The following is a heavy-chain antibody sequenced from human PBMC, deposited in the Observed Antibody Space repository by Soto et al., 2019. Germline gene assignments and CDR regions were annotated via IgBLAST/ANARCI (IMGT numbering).Heavy chain of an antibody. V-gene: IGHV1-2*02. Sequence: QVQLVQSGTEVKKPGASVKVSCKASGYIFTDSHIHWLRQASGQGLEWLGWINPKTGDTHYSQKFQGRIILTRDTSISTAYMELTNLTSDDTAVYYCERDPPRFFTSSPEGAGLWGQGTLVTVSS. D-gene: IGHD6-6*01. CDR3: ERDPPRFFTSSPEGAGL. J-gene: IGHJ4*02. CDR2: INPKTGDT. CDR1: GYIFTDSH.